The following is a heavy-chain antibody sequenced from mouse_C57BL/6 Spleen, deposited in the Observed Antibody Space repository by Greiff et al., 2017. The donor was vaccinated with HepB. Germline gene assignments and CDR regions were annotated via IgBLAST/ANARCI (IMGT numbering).Heavy chain of an antibody. D-gene: IGHD1-1*01. V-gene: IGHV1-31*01. Sequence: VHVKQSGPELVKPGASVKISCKASGYSFTGYYMHWVKQSHGNILDWIGYIYPYNGVSSYNQKFKGKATLTGGKSSSTAYMELRSLTSEDSAVYYCAREHYYGSSWFAYWGQGTLVTVSA. J-gene: IGHJ3*01. CDR1: GYSFTGYY. CDR2: IYPYNGVS. CDR3: AREHYYGSSWFAY.